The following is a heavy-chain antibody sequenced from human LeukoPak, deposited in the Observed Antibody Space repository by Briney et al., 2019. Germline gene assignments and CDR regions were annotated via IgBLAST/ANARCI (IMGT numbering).Heavy chain of an antibody. CDR2: INHSGST. V-gene: IGHV4-34*01. J-gene: IGHJ2*01. CDR1: GGSFSGYY. Sequence: SETLSLTCAVYGGSFSGYYWSWIRQPPGKGLEWIGEINHSGSTNYNPSLKSRVTISVDTSKNQFSLKLSSVTAADTSVYYCARGIVLVPAAKEYFDLWGRGPLVTVSS. D-gene: IGHD2-2*01. CDR3: ARGIVLVPAAKEYFDL.